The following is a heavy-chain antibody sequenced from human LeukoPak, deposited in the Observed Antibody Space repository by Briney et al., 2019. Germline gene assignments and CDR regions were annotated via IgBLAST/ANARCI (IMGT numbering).Heavy chain of an antibody. J-gene: IGHJ6*02. CDR2: FDPEDGET. CDR3: ATGTAMADSDYYYYGMDV. CDR1: GYTLTELS. D-gene: IGHD5-18*01. Sequence: ASVKVSCKVSGYTLTELSMHWVRQAPGKGLEWMGGFDPEDGETIYAQKFQGRVTMTEDTSTDTAYMELSSLRPEDTAVYYCATGTAMADSDYYYYGMDVWGQGTTVTVSS. V-gene: IGHV1-24*01.